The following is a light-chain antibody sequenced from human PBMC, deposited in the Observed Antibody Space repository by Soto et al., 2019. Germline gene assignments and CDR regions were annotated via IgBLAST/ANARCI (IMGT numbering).Light chain of an antibody. CDR2: EVS. CDR3: QAYDYNLNVVL. CDR1: SSDVGGYNS. Sequence: QSALTQPASVSGSPGQSITISCTGTSSDVGGYNSVSWYLQHPGKAPKLMIYEVSNRPSGVSNRFSGSKSGNTASLTISGLQAEDEADYYCQAYDYNLNVVLFGGGTKLTVL. J-gene: IGLJ2*01. V-gene: IGLV2-14*01.